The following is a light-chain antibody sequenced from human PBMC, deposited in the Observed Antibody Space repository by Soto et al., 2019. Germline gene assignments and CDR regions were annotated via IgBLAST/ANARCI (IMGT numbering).Light chain of an antibody. J-gene: IGKJ1*01. CDR2: DAS. CDR1: QSVGSN. V-gene: IGKV3-15*01. Sequence: EIILKQSPVTLSVSKGERATLSCRASQSVGSNLAWYQQKPGQAPRLLIYDASTRATGIPTRFSGSGSGTDFTLTISSLQSEDFAVYYCQQRSNWPGTFGQGTKVDIK. CDR3: QQRSNWPGT.